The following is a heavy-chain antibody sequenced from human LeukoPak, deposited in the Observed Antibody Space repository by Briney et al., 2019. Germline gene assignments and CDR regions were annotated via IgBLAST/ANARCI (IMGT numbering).Heavy chain of an antibody. J-gene: IGHJ4*02. D-gene: IGHD5-24*01. CDR3: ARRLLRDGYNYFDY. Sequence: GESLQISCKGSGYSFTSYWIGWVRQMPGKGLEWMGIIYPGDSDTRYSPSFQGQVTISADKSISTAYLQWSSLKASDTATYYCARRLLRDGYNYFDYWGQGTLVTVSS. V-gene: IGHV5-51*01. CDR2: IYPGDSDT. CDR1: GYSFTSYW.